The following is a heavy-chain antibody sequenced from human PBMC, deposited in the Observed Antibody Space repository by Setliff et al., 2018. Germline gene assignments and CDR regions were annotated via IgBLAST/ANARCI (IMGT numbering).Heavy chain of an antibody. J-gene: IGHJ4*02. V-gene: IGHV1-18*01. CDR2: ISAYNGKA. CDR1: GYTFTRYA. CDR3: ARAPRLEWILPTFDY. Sequence: ASVKVSCKASGYTFTRYAISWVRQAPGQGPEWMGWISAYNGKADYAHNFQDRLTMTTDTSTNTAYMELRSLTSDDTAVYFCARAPRLEWILPTFDYWGQGTPVTVSS. D-gene: IGHD3-3*01.